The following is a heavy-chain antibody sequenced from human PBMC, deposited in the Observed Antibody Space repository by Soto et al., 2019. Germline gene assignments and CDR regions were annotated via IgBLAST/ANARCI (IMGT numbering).Heavy chain of an antibody. J-gene: IGHJ4*02. D-gene: IGHD3-16*02. CDR1: GFTFSSYA. Sequence: EVQLLESGGGLVQPGGSLRLSCAASGFTFSSYAMSWVRQAPGKGLEWVSAISGSGGSTYYADSVKGRFTISRDNSKNTLYLQMNSVRAEDTAVYYCATSTYYDYIWRSYRIDYWGQGTLVTVSS. V-gene: IGHV3-23*01. CDR2: ISGSGGST. CDR3: ATSTYYDYIWRSYRIDY.